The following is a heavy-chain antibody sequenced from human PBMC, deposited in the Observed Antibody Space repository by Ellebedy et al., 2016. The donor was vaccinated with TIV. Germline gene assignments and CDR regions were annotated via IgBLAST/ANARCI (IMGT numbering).Heavy chain of an antibody. D-gene: IGHD3-22*01. CDR1: GFVFHTYA. CDR2: ISFDGSNK. Sequence: GESLKISCAASGFVFHTYAVHWVRQAPGKGLEWVALISFDGSNKLYADSMKGRFTISRDDAKNTLSLQMNSLGGDDTAVYYCARGSPDYYDNRPYPFDLWGQGTMVTVSS. J-gene: IGHJ3*01. CDR3: ARGSPDYYDNRPYPFDL. V-gene: IGHV3-30*04.